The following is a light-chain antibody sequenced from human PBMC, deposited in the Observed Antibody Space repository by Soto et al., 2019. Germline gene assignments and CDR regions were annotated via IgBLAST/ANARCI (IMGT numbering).Light chain of an antibody. CDR2: DAS. CDR3: QQYHRSSIT. Sequence: IQMTESHASVSASVGDRVTITCRASQTINSWLAWYQQKPGKAPNLRIYDASTLEREVPSRFSGTGSWTECTLDINSLQPDDLATYYCQQYHRSSITFCQVTRLEIK. V-gene: IGKV1-5*01. J-gene: IGKJ5*01. CDR1: QTINSW.